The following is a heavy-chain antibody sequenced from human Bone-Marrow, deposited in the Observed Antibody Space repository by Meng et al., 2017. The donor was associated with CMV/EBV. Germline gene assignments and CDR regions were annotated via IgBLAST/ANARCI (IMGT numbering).Heavy chain of an antibody. V-gene: IGHV3-48*03. CDR2: ISSSGSTI. CDR1: GFTFSSYE. Sequence: GGSLRLSCAASGFTFSSYEMNWVRQAPGKGLEWVSYISSSGSTIYYADSVKGRFTISRDNAKNSLYLQMNSLRAEDTAVYYCARARYPEYNWNYSYRGGWFDPWGQGTRVTVSS. J-gene: IGHJ5*02. D-gene: IGHD1-7*01. CDR3: ARARYPEYNWNYSYRGGWFDP.